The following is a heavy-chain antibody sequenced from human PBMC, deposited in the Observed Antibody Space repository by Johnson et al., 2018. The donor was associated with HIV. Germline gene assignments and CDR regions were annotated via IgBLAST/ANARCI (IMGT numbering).Heavy chain of an antibody. Sequence: QLVESGGGVVQPGRSLRLSCTSAFSFSGYAMHWVRQAPGKGLELVGQVNPNGDSTYLIDSGKDRFNTSRDNAKNTLYLQMNTLRAGDTAVYYCAKGWDPMTTVNTFAFDIWGQGTMVTVSS. V-gene: IGHV3-25*04. CDR3: AKGWDPMTTVNTFAFDI. CDR2: VNPNGDST. J-gene: IGHJ3*02. CDR1: AFSFSGYA. D-gene: IGHD4-11*01.